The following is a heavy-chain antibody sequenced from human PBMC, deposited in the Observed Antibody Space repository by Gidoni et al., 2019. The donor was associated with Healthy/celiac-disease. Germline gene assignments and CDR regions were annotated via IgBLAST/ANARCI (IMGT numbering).Heavy chain of an antibody. CDR3: ARDLGSYDYIWGSYRYYGGDY. D-gene: IGHD3-16*02. Sequence: QVQLVESGGGVVQPGRSLRLSCAASGFTFSSYAMHWVRQAPGKGLEWVAVISYDGSNKYYADSVKGRFTISRDNSKNTLYLQMNSLRAEDTAVYYCARDLGSYDYIWGSYRYYGGDYWGQGTLVTVSS. J-gene: IGHJ4*02. V-gene: IGHV3-30-3*01. CDR1: GFTFSSYA. CDR2: ISYDGSNK.